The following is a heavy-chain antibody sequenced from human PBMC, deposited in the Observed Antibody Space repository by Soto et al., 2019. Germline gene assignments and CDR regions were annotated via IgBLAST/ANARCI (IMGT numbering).Heavy chain of an antibody. CDR2: ISAYNGNT. CDR1: GYTFTSYG. Sequence: QVQLVQSGAEVKKPGASVKVSCKASGYTFTSYGISWVRQAPGQGLEWMGWISAYNGNTNYAQKLQGRVTMTTDTTTSTAYMELRSLRSDDTAVYYCARDETVVVPAAMTNFDYWGQGTLVTVSS. D-gene: IGHD2-2*01. V-gene: IGHV1-18*01. J-gene: IGHJ4*02. CDR3: ARDETVVVPAAMTNFDY.